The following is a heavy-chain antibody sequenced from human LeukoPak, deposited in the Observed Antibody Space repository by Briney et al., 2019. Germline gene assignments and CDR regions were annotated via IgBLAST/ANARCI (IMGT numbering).Heavy chain of an antibody. CDR1: GFTFSNYW. J-gene: IGHJ4*02. CDR3: ARDKVVGASHFDY. Sequence: GGSLRLSCAASGFTFSNYWMSWVRQAPGRGLEWVANIKQDGGEIYYVDSVKGRFTISKDNAKNSLYLQMNSLRAEDTAVYYCARDKVVGASHFDYWGQGTLVTVSS. V-gene: IGHV3-7*01. D-gene: IGHD1-26*01. CDR2: IKQDGGEI.